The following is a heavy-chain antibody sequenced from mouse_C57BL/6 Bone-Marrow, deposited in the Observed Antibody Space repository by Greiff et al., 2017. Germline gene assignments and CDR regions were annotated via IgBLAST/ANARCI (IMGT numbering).Heavy chain of an antibody. J-gene: IGHJ2*01. Sequence: QVHVKQSGAELVRPGASVKLSCKASGYTFTDYYINWVKQRPGQGLEWIARIYPGSGNTYYNEKFKGKATLTAEKSSSTAYMQLSSLTSEDSAVYFCARKNLYYYSHYFDYWGQGTTLTVSA. V-gene: IGHV1-76*01. CDR2: IYPGSGNT. CDR1: GYTFTDYY. CDR3: ARKNLYYYSHYFDY. D-gene: IGHD1-1*01.